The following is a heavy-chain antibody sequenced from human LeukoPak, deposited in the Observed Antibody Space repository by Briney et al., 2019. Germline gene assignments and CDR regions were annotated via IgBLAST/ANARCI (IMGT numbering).Heavy chain of an antibody. Sequence: PSETLSLTCAVYGGSFSSYYWSWIRQPPGKGLEWIGYIYTSGSTNYNPSLKSRVTISVDTSKNQFSLKLSSVTAADTAVYYCARGDYYYYYMDVWGKGTTVTVSS. J-gene: IGHJ6*03. V-gene: IGHV4-4*09. CDR2: IYTSGST. CDR3: ARGDYYYYYMDV. CDR1: GGSFSSYY.